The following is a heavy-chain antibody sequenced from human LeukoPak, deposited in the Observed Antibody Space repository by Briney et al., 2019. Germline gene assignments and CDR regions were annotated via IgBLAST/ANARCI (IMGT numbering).Heavy chain of an antibody. V-gene: IGHV4-34*01. CDR1: GGSFSGYY. CDR3: ARGPGAVADY. D-gene: IGHD6-19*01. J-gene: IGHJ4*02. Sequence: SETLSLTCAVYGGSFSGYYWSWIRQPPGKGLEWIGEIDHSGSTNYNPSLKSRVTISVDTSKNQFSLKLSSVTAADTAVYYCARGPGAVADYWGQGTLVTVSS. CDR2: IDHSGST.